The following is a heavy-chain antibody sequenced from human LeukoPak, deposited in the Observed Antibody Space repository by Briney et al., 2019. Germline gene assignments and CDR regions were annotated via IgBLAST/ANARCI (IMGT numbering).Heavy chain of an antibody. CDR2: ISAYNGNT. J-gene: IGHJ4*02. D-gene: IGHD5-18*01. CDR3: ARDSRRYSYGYDGGFDY. CDR1: GYTFTSYG. Sequence: ASVKVSCKASGYTFTSYGISWVRQAPGQGLEWMGWISAYNGNTNCAQKLQGRVTMTTDTSTSTAYMELRSLRSDDTAVYYCARDSRRYSYGYDGGFDYWGQGTLVTVSS. V-gene: IGHV1-18*01.